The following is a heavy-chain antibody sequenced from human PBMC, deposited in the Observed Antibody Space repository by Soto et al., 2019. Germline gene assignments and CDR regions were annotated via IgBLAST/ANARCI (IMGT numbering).Heavy chain of an antibody. V-gene: IGHV4-30-2*01. J-gene: IGHJ4*02. CDR1: GASISYGAYS. CDR2: INHLETT. CDR3: ARGGGFDSFDY. D-gene: IGHD3-10*01. Sequence: SETLSLTCTVSGASISYGAYSWSWIRQTPGKGLEWIGYINHLETTFYNPSFESRLTLSIDRTKNQFSLNLKSMSAADRAVYFCARGGGFDSFDYWGQGILVTSPQ.